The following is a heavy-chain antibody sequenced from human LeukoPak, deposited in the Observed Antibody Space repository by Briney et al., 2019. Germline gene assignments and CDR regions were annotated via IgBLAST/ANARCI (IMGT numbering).Heavy chain of an antibody. CDR3: ARYEGTMVRGVMGYYYYMDV. CDR2: IIPIFGTA. J-gene: IGHJ6*03. V-gene: IGHV1-69*05. D-gene: IGHD3-10*01. Sequence: SVKVSCKASGGTFSSYAISWVRQAPGQGLEWMGGIIPIFGTANYAQKFQGRVTITTDESTSTAYMELSSLRSEDTAVYYCARYEGTMVRGVMGYYYYMDVWGKGTTVTVSS. CDR1: GGTFSSYA.